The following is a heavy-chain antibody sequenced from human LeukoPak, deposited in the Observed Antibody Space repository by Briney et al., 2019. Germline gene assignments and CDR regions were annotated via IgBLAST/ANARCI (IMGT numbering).Heavy chain of an antibody. V-gene: IGHV3-23*01. CDR3: ALKTGFDY. CDR1: GFTFSSYS. CDR2: ISDSGGST. Sequence: GSLRLSCAASGFTFSSYSMSWVRQAPGKGLEWVSGISDSGGSTYNADSVKGRFTISRDNSKNTLYLQMNSLRAEDTAVYYCALKTGFDYWGQGTLVTVSS. D-gene: IGHD1-14*01. J-gene: IGHJ4*02.